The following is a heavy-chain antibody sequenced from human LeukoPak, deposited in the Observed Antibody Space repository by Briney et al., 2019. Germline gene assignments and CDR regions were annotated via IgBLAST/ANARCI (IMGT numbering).Heavy chain of an antibody. CDR1: GFTFTKYA. V-gene: IGHV3-30-3*01. D-gene: IGHD2-2*01. CDR3: ARDCSSATCYAAFDY. J-gene: IGHJ4*02. CDR2: ISYDDTTK. Sequence: PGGSLRLPCVASGFTFTKYAMDWVRQAPGKGLEWVASISYDDTTKAYSDSVKGRFTVSRDKSNNTLYLQMNSLRAEDTGVYYCARDCSSATCYAAFDYWGQGTLVTVSS.